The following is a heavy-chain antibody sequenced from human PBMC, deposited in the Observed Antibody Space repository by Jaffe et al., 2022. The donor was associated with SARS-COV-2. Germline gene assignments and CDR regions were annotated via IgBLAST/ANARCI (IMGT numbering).Heavy chain of an antibody. CDR3: ARGLKTGLRGSWQGYGMDV. Sequence: QVQLQQWGAGLLKPSETLSLTCAVYGGSFSGYYWSWIRQPPGKGLEWIGEINHSGSTNYNPSLKSRVTISVDTSKNQFSLKLSSVTAADTAVYYCARGLKTGLRGSWQGYGMDVWGQGTTVTVSS. CDR1: GGSFSGYY. V-gene: IGHV4-34*01. CDR2: INHSGST. J-gene: IGHJ6*02.